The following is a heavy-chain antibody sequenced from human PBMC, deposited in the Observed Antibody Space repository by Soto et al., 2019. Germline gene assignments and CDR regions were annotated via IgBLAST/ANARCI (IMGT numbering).Heavy chain of an antibody. CDR1: GGSISSYY. V-gene: IGHV4-59*08. Sequence: SETLSLTCTVSGGSISSYYWSWIRQPPGKGLEWIGYIYYSGSTNYNPSLKSRVTISVDTSKNQFSLKLSSVTAADTAVYYCARRGSSSWYFEYDIWGQGTMVTVSS. CDR2: IYYSGST. CDR3: ARRGSSSWYFEYDI. J-gene: IGHJ3*02. D-gene: IGHD6-13*01.